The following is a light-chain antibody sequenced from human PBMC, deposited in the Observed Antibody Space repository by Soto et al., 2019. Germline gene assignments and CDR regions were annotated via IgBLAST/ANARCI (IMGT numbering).Light chain of an antibody. CDR2: GAS. Sequence: EILLTQSPGTLSLSPGERATLSCRASQSVRNSYFAWYQQKPGQAPRLLIYGASRRATGIPDRFSGSGSGTDFTLTISRLEPEDFAVYYCQQYGSSPYTFGHGTKLEI. V-gene: IGKV3-20*01. J-gene: IGKJ2*01. CDR3: QQYGSSPYT. CDR1: QSVRNSY.